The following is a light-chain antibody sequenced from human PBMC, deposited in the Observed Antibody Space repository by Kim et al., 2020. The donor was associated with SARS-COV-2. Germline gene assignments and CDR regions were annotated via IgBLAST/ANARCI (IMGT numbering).Light chain of an antibody. V-gene: IGLV3-1*01. Sequence: SYELTQPPSVSVPSGQTATITCSGDELGDKYVYWYQKKPGQSPVLVMYQNDKRPSGIPERFSGSNSGNIATLTISETPALDEADYYCQTWDSSTGVFGGGTQLTVL. J-gene: IGLJ3*02. CDR2: QND. CDR3: QTWDSSTGV. CDR1: ELGDKY.